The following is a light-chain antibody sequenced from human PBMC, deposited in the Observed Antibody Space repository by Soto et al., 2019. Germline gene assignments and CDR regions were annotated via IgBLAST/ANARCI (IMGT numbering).Light chain of an antibody. CDR1: QSISNW. CDR2: KAS. J-gene: IGKJ1*01. Sequence: DIQMTQSPSTLSASVGDRVTITCRASQSISNWLAWYQQKPGKAPKLLIFKASSLESGVPSRFSGSGSGTEFTLTISSLQPDDFATYYCQQHNSFTWTFGQGTKVDIK. CDR3: QQHNSFTWT. V-gene: IGKV1-5*03.